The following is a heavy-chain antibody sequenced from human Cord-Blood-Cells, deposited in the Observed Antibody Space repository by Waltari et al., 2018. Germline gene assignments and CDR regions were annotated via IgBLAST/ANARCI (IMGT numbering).Heavy chain of an antibody. CDR3: ARVATGTFDY. CDR1: GDSGSSNLAS. D-gene: IGHD1-1*01. J-gene: IGHJ4*02. V-gene: IGHV6-1*01. Sequence: QVQLQQSGPGLVKPSQTLSLTSAISGDSGSSNLASWHWIRLSPSRGLEVLGRTYYRSKWYNDYAVSVKSRITINPDTSKNQFSLQLNSVTPEDTAVYYCARVATGTFDYWGQGTLVTVSS. CDR2: TYYRSKWYN.